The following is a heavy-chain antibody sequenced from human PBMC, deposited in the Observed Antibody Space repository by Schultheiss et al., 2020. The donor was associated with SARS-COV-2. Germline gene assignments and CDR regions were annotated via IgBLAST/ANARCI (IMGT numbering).Heavy chain of an antibody. CDR2: IYTSGST. Sequence: SETLSLTCAVSGYSISSGYYWGWIRQPPGKGLEWIGRIYTSGSTYYNPSLKSRVTISVDTSKNQFSLKLSSVTAADTAVYYCARRARQYYYYYGMDVWGQGTTVTVSS. CDR1: GYSISSGYY. J-gene: IGHJ6*02. D-gene: IGHD6-6*01. V-gene: IGHV4-38-2*01. CDR3: ARRARQYYYYYGMDV.